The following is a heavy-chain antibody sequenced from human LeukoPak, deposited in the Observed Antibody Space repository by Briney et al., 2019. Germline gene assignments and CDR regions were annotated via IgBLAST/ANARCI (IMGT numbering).Heavy chain of an antibody. CDR2: IYYSGST. CDR1: GGSIRSYY. V-gene: IGHV4-59*12. Sequence: SETLSLTCTVSGGSIRSYYWSWIRQPPGKGLEWIGYIYYSGSTNYNPSLKSRVTISVDTSKNQFSLKLSSVTAADTAVYYCARDRSDANLDYWGQGTLVTVSS. CDR3: ARDRSDANLDY. J-gene: IGHJ4*02. D-gene: IGHD3-16*02.